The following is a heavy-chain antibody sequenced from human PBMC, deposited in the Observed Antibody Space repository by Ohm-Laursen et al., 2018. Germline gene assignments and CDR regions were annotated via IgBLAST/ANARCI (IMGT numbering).Heavy chain of an antibody. J-gene: IGHJ3*02. CDR1: GGSISSYY. CDR2: IYDTGNT. V-gene: IGHV4-4*07. Sequence: SETLSLTCTVSGGSISSYYWSWIRQPAGKDPEWIGRIYDTGNTNYNPSLKTRVTISVDTSKNQLFLKLSSVTAADTAVYFCAASSNTLFKGSFDIWGQGTMATVSS. CDR3: AASSNTLFKGSFDI. D-gene: IGHD4-11*01.